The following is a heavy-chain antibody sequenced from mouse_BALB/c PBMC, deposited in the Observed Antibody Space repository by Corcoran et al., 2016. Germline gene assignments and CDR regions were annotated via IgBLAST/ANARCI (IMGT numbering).Heavy chain of an antibody. D-gene: IGHD4-1*01. Sequence: QIQLVQSGPELKKPGETVKISCKASWYTFTNYGMNWVKQAPGKGLKWMGWINTYTGEPTYADDFKGRFAFSLETSASTAYLQINNLKNEDMATYFCATGTSQFAYWGQGTLVTVSA. CDR1: WYTFTNYG. V-gene: IGHV9-1*02. J-gene: IGHJ3*01. CDR2: INTYTGEP. CDR3: ATGTSQFAY.